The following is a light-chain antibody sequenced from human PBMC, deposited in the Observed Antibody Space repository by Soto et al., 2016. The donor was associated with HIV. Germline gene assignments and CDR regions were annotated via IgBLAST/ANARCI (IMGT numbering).Light chain of an antibody. Sequence: SYVVTQPPSVSVAPGKTARITCGADNIGSKSVHWYQQKPGQAPVLVIYDDRDRPSGIPERFSGSNSGNTATLTITSVEAGDEADYYCQVWDSSTDHVIFGGGTRLTVL. CDR1: NIGSKS. J-gene: IGLJ2*01. V-gene: IGLV3-21*04. CDR3: QVWDSSTDHVI. CDR2: DDR.